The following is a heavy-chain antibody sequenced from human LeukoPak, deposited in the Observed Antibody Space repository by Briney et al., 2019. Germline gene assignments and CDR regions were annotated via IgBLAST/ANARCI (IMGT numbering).Heavy chain of an antibody. Sequence: PGGSLRLSCAVSGFTFSSYWMSWVRQAPGKGLEWVSGISGRGASKYYADSVKGRFTISRDNSKNTLYLQMNSLRAEDTAVYYCAKGVVVAPDVTPFDYWGQGTLVTVSS. V-gene: IGHV3-23*01. CDR3: AKGVVVAPDVTPFDY. CDR2: ISGRGASK. D-gene: IGHD2-2*01. J-gene: IGHJ4*02. CDR1: GFTFSSYW.